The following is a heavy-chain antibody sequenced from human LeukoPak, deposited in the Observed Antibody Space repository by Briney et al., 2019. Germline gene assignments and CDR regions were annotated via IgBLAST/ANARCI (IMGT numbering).Heavy chain of an antibody. CDR3: AKFFLANYLFDY. D-gene: IGHD4/OR15-4a*01. CDR1: GYTFTSYG. CDR2: ISAYNGNT. Sequence: ASVKVSCKASGYTFTSYGISWVRQAPGQGLEWMGWISAYNGNTNYAQKLQGRVTMTTDTSTSTAYMELSSLRSEDTAVYYCAKFFLANYLFDYWGQGTLVTVSS. V-gene: IGHV1-18*01. J-gene: IGHJ4*02.